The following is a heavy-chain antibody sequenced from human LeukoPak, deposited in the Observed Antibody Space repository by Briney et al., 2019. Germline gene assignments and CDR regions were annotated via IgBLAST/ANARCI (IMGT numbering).Heavy chain of an antibody. V-gene: IGHV3-7*03. Sequence: PGGSLRLSCEAFGFTFSGYDMSWVRQAPGKGLEWVANIDEDGSEKYFVDSVKGRFTISRDNAKNSLYLQMNSLTVEDAAVYYCARLEYGGWGQGTLVTVSS. D-gene: IGHD4-23*01. J-gene: IGHJ4*02. CDR2: IDEDGSEK. CDR3: ARLEYGG. CDR1: GFTFSGYD.